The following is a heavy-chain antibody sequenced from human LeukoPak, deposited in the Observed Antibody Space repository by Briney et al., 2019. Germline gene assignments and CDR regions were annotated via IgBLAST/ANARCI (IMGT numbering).Heavy chain of an antibody. D-gene: IGHD1-26*01. CDR1: GFTFSSYS. J-gene: IGHJ4*02. CDR3: ASRPSGSYARFDS. Sequence: GGSLRLSSAVSGFTFSSYSMNWVRQAPGKGLEWISYISSSSITIYYADSVKGRFTISRDNAKNSLYLQMNSLRAEDTAVYYCASRPSGSYARFDSWGQGTLVTVSS. CDR2: ISSSSITI. V-gene: IGHV3-48*01.